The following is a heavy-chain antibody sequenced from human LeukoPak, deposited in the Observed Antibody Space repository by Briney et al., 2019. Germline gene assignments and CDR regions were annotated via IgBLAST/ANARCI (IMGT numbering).Heavy chain of an antibody. CDR2: ISGSGGST. CDR1: GFTFSSYA. CDR3: ARYREGAFDI. V-gene: IGHV3-23*01. Sequence: GGSPRLSCAASGFTFSSYAMRWVRQAPGKGLEWVSAISGSGGSTYYADSVKGRFTISRDNSKNTLYLQMNSLRAEDTAVYYCARYREGAFDIWGQGTMVTVSS. D-gene: IGHD2-2*02. J-gene: IGHJ3*02.